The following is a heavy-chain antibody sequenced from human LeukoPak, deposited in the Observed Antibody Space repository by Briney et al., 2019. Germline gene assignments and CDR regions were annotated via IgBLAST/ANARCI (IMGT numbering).Heavy chain of an antibody. CDR1: GFTFSSYA. Sequence: PGGSLRLSCAASGFTFSSYAMSWVRQAPGKGLEWVSAISGSGGSTYYTDSVKGRFTISRDNSKNTLYLQMNSLRAEDTAVYYCARSSGYSSSWSPFDYWGQGTLVTVSS. V-gene: IGHV3-23*01. J-gene: IGHJ4*02. CDR2: ISGSGGST. D-gene: IGHD6-13*01. CDR3: ARSSGYSSSWSPFDY.